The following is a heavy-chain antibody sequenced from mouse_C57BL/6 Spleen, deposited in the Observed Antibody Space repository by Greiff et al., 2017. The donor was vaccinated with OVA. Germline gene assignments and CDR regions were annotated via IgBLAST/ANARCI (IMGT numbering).Heavy chain of an antibody. CDR3: TRQAAGIYYDYLYAMDY. D-gene: IGHD2-4*01. V-gene: IGHV6-6*01. CDR2: IRNKANNHAT. J-gene: IGHJ4*01. CDR1: GFTFSDAW. Sequence: EVKVEESGGGLVQPGGSMKLSCAASGFTFSDAWMDWVRQSPEKGLEWVAEIRNKANNHATYYAESVKGRFTISRDDSKSSVYLQMNSLRAEDTGIYYCTRQAAGIYYDYLYAMDYWGQGTSVTVSS.